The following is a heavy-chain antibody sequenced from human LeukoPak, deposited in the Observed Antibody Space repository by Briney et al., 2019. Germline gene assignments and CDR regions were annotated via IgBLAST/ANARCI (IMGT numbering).Heavy chain of an antibody. CDR2: INGSSSDT. CDR3: ARRGTTYCTVDSCHPNWFDP. D-gene: IGHD2-15*01. V-gene: IGHV3-11*03. J-gene: IGHJ5*02. CDR1: GFTFSDYY. Sequence: GGSLTLSCAASGFTFSDYYMTWIRQAPGRGLEWISYINGSSSDTKYADSVKGRFTISRDNAKNSVYLLMNSLRAEDTAVYYCARRGTTYCTVDSCHPNWFDPWGQGTLVTVSS.